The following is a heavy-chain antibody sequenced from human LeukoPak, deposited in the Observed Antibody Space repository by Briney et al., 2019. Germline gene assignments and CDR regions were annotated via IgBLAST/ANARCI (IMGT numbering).Heavy chain of an antibody. CDR3: ATAYDSSGYYYWVPNY. D-gene: IGHD3-22*01. CDR1: GFTFSSYS. Sequence: GGSLRLSCAASGFTFSSYSMNWVRQAPGKGLEWVSSISSSSSYIYYADSVKGRFTISRDNVKNSLYLQMNSLRAEDTAVYYCATAYDSSGYYYWVPNYWGQGTLVTVSS. J-gene: IGHJ4*02. CDR2: ISSSSSYI. V-gene: IGHV3-21*01.